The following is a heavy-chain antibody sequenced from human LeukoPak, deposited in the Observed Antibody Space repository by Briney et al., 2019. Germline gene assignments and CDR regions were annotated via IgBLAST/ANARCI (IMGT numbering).Heavy chain of an antibody. J-gene: IGHJ4*02. CDR3: AKGNTATPDY. CDR2: ITTDGSRT. Sequence: GGSLRLSCAASGFTVSSNYMSWVRQAPGKGLEWVSAITTDGSRTYNADSVKGRFTISRDNSKNTLYLQMNSLRAEDTAVYYCAKGNTATPDYWGQGTLVTVSS. V-gene: IGHV3-23*01. CDR1: GFTVSSNY.